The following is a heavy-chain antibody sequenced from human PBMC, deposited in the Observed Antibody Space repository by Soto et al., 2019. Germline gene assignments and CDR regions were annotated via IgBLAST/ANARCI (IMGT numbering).Heavy chain of an antibody. D-gene: IGHD5-18*01. CDR3: ARGAADTAMVDS. Sequence: SETLSLTCTVSGGPIRSYYWTWIRQPPGKGLEWLGYIFYSGSTFYNPSLKSRVTISIHTSKSQFSLQLTSVTAADTAVYYGARGAADTAMVDSWGQGTLVTVSS. V-gene: IGHV4-59*01. CDR1: GGPIRSYY. J-gene: IGHJ4*02. CDR2: IFYSGST.